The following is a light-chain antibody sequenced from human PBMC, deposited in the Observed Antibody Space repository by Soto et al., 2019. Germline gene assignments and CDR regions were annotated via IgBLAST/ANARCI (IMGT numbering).Light chain of an antibody. CDR3: LQDYIYSWT. V-gene: IGKV1-6*02. J-gene: IGKJ1*01. Sequence: AIQMTQSPSSLSASVGDRVTITCGACQDIRNDLAWYQQKPGTAPKLLIHAASTLQSGVPSRFSGSGSGTDFTLTFSSLQPEDFATYFCLQDYIYSWTFGQGTQVVLK. CDR1: QDIRND. CDR2: AAS.